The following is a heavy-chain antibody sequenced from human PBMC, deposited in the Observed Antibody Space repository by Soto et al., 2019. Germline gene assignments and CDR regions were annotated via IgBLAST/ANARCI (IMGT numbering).Heavy chain of an antibody. D-gene: IGHD3-9*01. J-gene: IGHJ6*02. V-gene: IGHV4-34*01. CDR2: INHSGST. CDR3: ARGLQRYFDWLLSSYGMDV. Sequence: PSETLSLTCAVYGGSFSGYYWIWIRQPPGKGLEWIGEINHSGSTNYNPSLKSRVTISVDTSKNQFSLKLSSVTAADTAVYYCARGLQRYFDWLLSSYGMDVWGQGTTVTVSS. CDR1: GGSFSGYY.